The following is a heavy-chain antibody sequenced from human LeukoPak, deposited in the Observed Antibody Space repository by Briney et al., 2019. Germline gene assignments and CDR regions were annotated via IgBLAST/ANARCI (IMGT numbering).Heavy chain of an antibody. CDR1: GFTFSSYA. CDR3: STDPRSLLY. CDR2: ISGSGGST. Sequence: PGGSLRLSCAASGFTFSSYAMSWVRQARGKGREWVSAISGSGGSTYYADSVKGRFTISRDNAKKSLYLQLNSLRPEDTALYYCSTDPRSLLYWGHGTLVTVSS. V-gene: IGHV3-23*01. D-gene: IGHD4-17*01. J-gene: IGHJ4*01.